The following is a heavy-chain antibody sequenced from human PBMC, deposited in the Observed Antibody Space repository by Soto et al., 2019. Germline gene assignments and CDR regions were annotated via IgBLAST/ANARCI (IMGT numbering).Heavy chain of an antibody. J-gene: IGHJ4*02. CDR2: IYYSGST. CDR3: ARQADTDFDY. V-gene: IGHV4-59*08. CDR1: GGSISSYY. Sequence: PSETLSLTCTVSGGSISSYYWSWIRQPPGKGLEWIGYIYYSGSTNYNPSLKSRVTISVDTSKNQFSLKLSSVTAADTAVYYCARQADTDFDYWGQGTLVTVSS.